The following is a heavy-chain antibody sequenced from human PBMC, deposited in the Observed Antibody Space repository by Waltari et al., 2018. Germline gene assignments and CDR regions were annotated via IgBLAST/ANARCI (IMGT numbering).Heavy chain of an antibody. D-gene: IGHD3-3*02. CDR3: ARDFIFGVLIRPAC. CDR1: GDSITDGYH. J-gene: IGHJ4*02. V-gene: IGHV4-38-2*02. Sequence: QVQLQESGPGLVEPSGTMSLTCSVSGDSITDGYHWGWIRQSPGKGLEWIGSIYHRGRIYYNPSLGSRVSVSVDTSKNQFSLRLDSVTAADTAIYYCARDFIFGVLIRPACWGQGILVTVSS. CDR2: IYHRGRI.